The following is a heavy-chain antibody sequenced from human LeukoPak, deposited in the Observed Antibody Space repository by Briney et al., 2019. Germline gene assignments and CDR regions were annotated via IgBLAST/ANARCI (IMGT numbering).Heavy chain of an antibody. J-gene: IGHJ3*02. V-gene: IGHV3-66*01. D-gene: IGHD2-15*01. CDR2: IYSGGST. CDR3: ATAASPRDAFDI. CDR1: GFTVSSNC. Sequence: PGGSLRLSCAAPGFTVSSNCMSWVRQAPGKGLEWVSVIYSGGSTYYADSVKGRFTISRDNSKNTLYLQMNSLRAEDTAVFYCATAASPRDAFDIWGQGTMVTVSS.